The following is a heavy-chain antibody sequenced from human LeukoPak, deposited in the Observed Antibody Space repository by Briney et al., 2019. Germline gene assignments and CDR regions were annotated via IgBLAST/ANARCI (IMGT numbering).Heavy chain of an antibody. D-gene: IGHD1-26*01. J-gene: IGHJ6*02. CDR1: GGSISSYY. CDR3: ARESGLYYYGMDV. Sequence: SETLSLTCTVSGGSISSYYWSWIRQPPGKGLEWIGYIYYSESTNYNPSLKSRVTISVDTSKNQFSLKLSSVTAADTAVYYCARESGLYYYGMDVWGQGTTVTVSS. CDR2: IYYSEST. V-gene: IGHV4-59*12.